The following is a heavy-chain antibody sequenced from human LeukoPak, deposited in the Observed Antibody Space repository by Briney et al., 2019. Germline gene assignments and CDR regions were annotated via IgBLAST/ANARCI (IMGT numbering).Heavy chain of an antibody. CDR1: GGSISSYY. V-gene: IGHV4-4*07. J-gene: IGHJ2*01. CDR3: ARDREALGIVVVPAAIRYWYFDL. Sequence: SETLSLTCTVSGGSISSYYWSWIRQPAGKGLEWIGRIYTSGSTNYNPSLKSRVTMSVDTSKNQFSLKLSSVTAADTAVYYCARDREALGIVVVPAAIRYWYFDLWGRGTLVTVSS. CDR2: IYTSGST. D-gene: IGHD2-2*02.